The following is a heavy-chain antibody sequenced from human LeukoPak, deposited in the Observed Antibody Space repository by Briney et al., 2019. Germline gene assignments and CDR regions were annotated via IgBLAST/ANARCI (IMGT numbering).Heavy chain of an antibody. CDR3: ARWTPPVMVRGVIITPGPYYYYGMDV. D-gene: IGHD3-10*01. CDR2: INHSGST. Sequence: PSETLSLTCAVYGGSFSGYYWSWIRQPPGKGLEWIGEINHSGSTNYNPSLKSRVTISVDTSKNQFSLKLSSVTAADTAVYYCARWTPPVMVRGVIITPGPYYYYGMDVWGQGTRVTVSS. V-gene: IGHV4-34*01. J-gene: IGHJ6*02. CDR1: GGSFSGYY.